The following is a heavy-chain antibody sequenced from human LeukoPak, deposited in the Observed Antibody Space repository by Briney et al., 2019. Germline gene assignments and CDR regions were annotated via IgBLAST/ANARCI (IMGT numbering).Heavy chain of an antibody. J-gene: IGHJ4*02. CDR2: IYTSGST. CDR3: ARSPTYSSGWYGDFDY. Sequence: SETLSLTCTVSGGSISSYYWSWIRQPAGKGLEWIGRIYTSGSTNYNPSLKSRVTMSVDTSKNQFSLKLSSVTAADTAVYYCARSPTYSSGWYGDFDYWGQGTLVTVSS. CDR1: GGSISSYY. V-gene: IGHV4-4*07. D-gene: IGHD6-19*01.